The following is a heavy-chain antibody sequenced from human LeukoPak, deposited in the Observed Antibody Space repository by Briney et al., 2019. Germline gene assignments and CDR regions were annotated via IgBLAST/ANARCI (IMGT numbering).Heavy chain of an antibody. J-gene: IGHJ4*02. Sequence: GGSLRLSCAASGFTFNSYSMNWVRQAPGKGLEWVSSISSSSSYIYYADSVKGRFTISRDNAKNSLYLQMNSLRAEDTAVYYCARDEGLAVADYWGQGTLVTVSS. D-gene: IGHD6-19*01. V-gene: IGHV3-21*01. CDR1: GFTFNSYS. CDR2: ISSSSSYI. CDR3: ARDEGLAVADY.